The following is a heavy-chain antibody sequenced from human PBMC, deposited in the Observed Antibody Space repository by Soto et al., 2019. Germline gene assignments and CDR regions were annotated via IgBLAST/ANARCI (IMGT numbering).Heavy chain of an antibody. CDR2: ISYDGSDE. CDR1: VFTFIIFC. D-gene: IGHD2-2*02. Sequence: WLSXRLSWSAAVFTFIIFCMHLFRHAPGKGLEWVALISYDGSDEYYADSVNGRFTVSRDNSKNTLYLQMNSLQVEDTAIYYCEKKLEYTTPDGMEVWGQGTTVNVYS. CDR3: EKKLEYTTPDGMEV. V-gene: IGHV3-30*18. J-gene: IGHJ6*01.